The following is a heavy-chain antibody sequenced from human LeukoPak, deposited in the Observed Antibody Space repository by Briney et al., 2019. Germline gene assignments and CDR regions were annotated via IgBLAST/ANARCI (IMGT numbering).Heavy chain of an antibody. CDR3: ARDRSPYSSGWFDY. CDR1: GFTFSSYT. J-gene: IGHJ4*02. D-gene: IGHD6-19*01. CDR2: ISSSSSYI. Sequence: GGSLRLSCAASGFTFSSYTRNWVRQAPGKGLEWVSSISSSSSYIYYADSVKGRFIISRDNAENSLYLQMNSLRAEDTAVYYCARDRSPYSSGWFDYWGQGTPVTVSS. V-gene: IGHV3-21*01.